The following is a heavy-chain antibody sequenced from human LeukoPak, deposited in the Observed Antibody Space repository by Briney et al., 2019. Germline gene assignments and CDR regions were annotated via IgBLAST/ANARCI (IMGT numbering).Heavy chain of an antibody. D-gene: IGHD2-15*01. CDR3: AREDNIVVVVAAIPNWFDP. CDR2: INPNSGGT. J-gene: IGHJ5*02. Sequence: ASVKVSCKASGYTFTGYYMHWVRQAPGQGLEWMGWINPNSGGTNYAQKFQGRVTMTRDTSISTAYMELSRLRSDDTAVYYCAREDNIVVVVAAIPNWFDPWGQGTLVTVSS. V-gene: IGHV1-2*02. CDR1: GYTFTGYY.